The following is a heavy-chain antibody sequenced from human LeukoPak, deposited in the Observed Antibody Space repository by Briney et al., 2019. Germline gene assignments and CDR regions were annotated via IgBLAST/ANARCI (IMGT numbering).Heavy chain of an antibody. CDR3: VGTYCGGDCYAMYAFDF. J-gene: IGHJ3*01. Sequence: SETLSLTCSVSGDSIYNYYWSWIRQPPGKRLEWIGYIYYNGSTNYNPSLKSRVTFSVDTSRSQFALRLSSVTAADTAVYYCVGTYCGGDCYAMYAFDFWGQGTVVSISS. CDR1: GDSIYNYY. V-gene: IGHV4-59*08. D-gene: IGHD2-21*02. CDR2: IYYNGST.